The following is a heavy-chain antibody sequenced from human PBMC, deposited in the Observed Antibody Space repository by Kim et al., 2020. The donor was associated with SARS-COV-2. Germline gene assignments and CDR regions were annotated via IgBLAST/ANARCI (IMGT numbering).Heavy chain of an antibody. D-gene: IGHD6-19*01. J-gene: IGHJ4*02. CDR2: NK. CDR3: ARDGLGRLDY. Sequence: NKYSADTVKGRFTISRDNSKNRLYLQMNSLGAEDTAVYYCARDGLGRLDYWGQGTLVTVSS. V-gene: IGHV3-33*01.